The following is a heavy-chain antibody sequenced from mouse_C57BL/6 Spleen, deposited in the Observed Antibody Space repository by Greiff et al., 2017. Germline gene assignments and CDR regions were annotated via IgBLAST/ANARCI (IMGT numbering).Heavy chain of an antibody. CDR1: GYTFTSYW. V-gene: IGHV1-64*01. J-gene: IGHJ4*01. D-gene: IGHD1-1*01. CDR2: IHPNSGST. CDR3: ARSPDYCGSNYAMDY. Sequence: QVQLQQPGAELVKPGASVKLSCKASGYTFTSYWMHWVKQRPGQGLEWIGMIHPNSGSTNYNEKFKSKATLTVDKSSSTAYMQLSSLTSEDSAVYYCARSPDYCGSNYAMDYWGQGTSVTVSS.